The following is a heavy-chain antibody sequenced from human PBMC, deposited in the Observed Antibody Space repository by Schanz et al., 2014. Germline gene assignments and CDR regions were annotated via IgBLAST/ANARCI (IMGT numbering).Heavy chain of an antibody. CDR3: ARLGTVLSGYSGY. CDR1: GFTFSTYW. V-gene: IGHV3-7*01. Sequence: EVQLVESGGGLVQPGGSLRLSCAASGFTFSTYWMSWVRQAPGKGLEWVANIKQDESERSYVDSVKGRFTISRDNAKNSLYLQMNSLRAEDTAVYYCARLGTVLSGYSGYWGQGTLVTVSS. D-gene: IGHD2-21*01. CDR2: IKQDESER. J-gene: IGHJ4*02.